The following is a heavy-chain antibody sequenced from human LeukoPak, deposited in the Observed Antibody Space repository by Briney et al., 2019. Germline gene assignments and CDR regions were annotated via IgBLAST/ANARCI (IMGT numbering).Heavy chain of an antibody. CDR3: ARHGSYSFDY. Sequence: SETLSLTCTVSGGSISSYYWSWIRQPPGKGLEWLGYIYYSGSTKYNPSLKSRVTISEDTSKNQFSLKLSAVTAADTAVYYYARHGSYSFDYWGQGTLVTVSS. CDR2: IYYSGST. D-gene: IGHD1-26*01. V-gene: IGHV4-59*08. J-gene: IGHJ4*02. CDR1: GGSISSYY.